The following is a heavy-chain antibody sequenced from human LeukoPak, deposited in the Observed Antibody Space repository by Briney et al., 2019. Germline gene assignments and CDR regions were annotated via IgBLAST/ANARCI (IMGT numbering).Heavy chain of an antibody. Sequence: GASVKVSCKASGYTFTSYGISWVRQAPGQGLEWMGWINPNSGGTNYAQKFQGRVTMTRDTSISTAYMELSRLRSDDTAVYYCASGVVVQNWFDPWGQGTLVTVSS. CDR3: ASGVVVQNWFDP. J-gene: IGHJ5*02. D-gene: IGHD3-22*01. CDR2: INPNSGGT. CDR1: GYTFTSYG. V-gene: IGHV1-2*02.